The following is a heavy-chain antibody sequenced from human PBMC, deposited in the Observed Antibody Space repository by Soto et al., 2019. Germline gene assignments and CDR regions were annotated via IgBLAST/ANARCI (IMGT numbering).Heavy chain of an antibody. CDR3: AKDYFEGSGYYPPLDALDI. CDR1: GFTFTSYG. V-gene: IGHV3-30*18. Sequence: QAQLAESGGGVVQPGRSLRITCAASGFTFTSYGMHWVRQAPGKGPEWVAIISSDGGQKYYADSVRGRFTISRDNSKSTLDLQMSSLRAEDTAIYYCAKDYFEGSGYYPPLDALDIWGRGTMVTVSS. J-gene: IGHJ3*02. CDR2: ISSDGGQK. D-gene: IGHD3-22*01.